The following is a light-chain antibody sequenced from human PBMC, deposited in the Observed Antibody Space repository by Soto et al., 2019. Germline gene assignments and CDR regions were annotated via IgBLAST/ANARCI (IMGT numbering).Light chain of an antibody. CDR3: MQATYRPWT. CDR2: KVS. Sequence: DVVLNQSPLSLRVTLGQPASISCRSSQSLVHSDGNTYLSLFQLRPGQSPRRLIYKVSNWDSGVPDRFSGSGSGTDFTLKISRVECEDVGFYYVMQATYRPWTFGYGTMVEIK. CDR1: QSLVHSDGNTY. J-gene: IGKJ1*01. V-gene: IGKV2-30*02.